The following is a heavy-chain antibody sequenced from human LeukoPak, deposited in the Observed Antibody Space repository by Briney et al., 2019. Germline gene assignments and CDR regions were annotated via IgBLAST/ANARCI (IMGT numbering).Heavy chain of an antibody. J-gene: IGHJ4*02. V-gene: IGHV3-21*01. D-gene: IGHD3-10*01. CDR3: ARDGSVGQDFDY. CDR1: GFTFSSYS. CDR2: ISSSSSYI. Sequence: PGGSLRLSCAASGFTFSSYSMNWVRQAPGKGPEWVSSISSSSSYIYYADSVKGRFTISRDNAKNSLYLQMNSLRAEDTAVYYCARDGSVGQDFDYWGQGTLVTVSS.